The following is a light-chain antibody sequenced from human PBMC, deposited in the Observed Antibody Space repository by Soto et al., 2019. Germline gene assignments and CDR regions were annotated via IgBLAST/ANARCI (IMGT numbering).Light chain of an antibody. V-gene: IGKV3-20*01. CDR1: QSISSSY. CDR3: QQYGGSPPVT. CDR2: GTS. J-gene: IGKJ3*01. Sequence: EIVLTQSPGTLSLSPGERATLSCRASQSISSSYLAWYQQKPGQAPRLLIYGTSSRATGIPDRFSGNGSGTDFTLTISRLEPEDFAVYYCQQYGGSPPVTFGRGTKVDIK.